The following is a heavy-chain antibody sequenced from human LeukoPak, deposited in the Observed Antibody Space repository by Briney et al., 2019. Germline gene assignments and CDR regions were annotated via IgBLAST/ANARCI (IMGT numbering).Heavy chain of an antibody. CDR1: GYTFTGYY. D-gene: IGHD1-26*01. V-gene: IGHV1-2*02. CDR2: STPNSGSK. J-gene: IGHJ3*02. CDR3: ARASGRYSDAFDI. Sequence: ASVKVSCKASGYTFTGYYMHWVLQAPGQGLDLMGWSTPNSGSKNYAQNFQSMVTMTETTSISTAYMKLSRLRSNDTDLYYCARASGRYSDAFDIWGQGTMVTVSS.